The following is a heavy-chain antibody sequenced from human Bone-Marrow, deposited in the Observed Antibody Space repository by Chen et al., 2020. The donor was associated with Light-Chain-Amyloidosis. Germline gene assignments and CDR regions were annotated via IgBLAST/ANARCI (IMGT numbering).Heavy chain of an antibody. CDR1: EGSINSGDYY. CDR3: SIRIAVPGANEET. D-gene: IGHD6-19*01. J-gene: IGHJ5*02. V-gene: IGHV4-39*02. CDR2: IYYRGAA. Sequence: QLQLQESGPGLVKPSETLSLTCTVSEGSINSGDYYWGWLRQSPGKGLEWIGSIYYRGAAFYNPSLRSRVTISLDTSKNLLSLRLTSVTAADTAVYYCSIRIAVPGANEETWGQGTLVTVSS.